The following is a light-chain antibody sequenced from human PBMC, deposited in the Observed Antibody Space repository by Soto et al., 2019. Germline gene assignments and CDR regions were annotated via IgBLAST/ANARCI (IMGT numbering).Light chain of an antibody. Sequence: EIVLTQSPGTLSLSPGERATLSCRASQSVSSRKYLAWYQQKPGQAPSHLIYDASSRATGIPDRFSGSGSETDFTLTISRLEPEDFAVYYCQQYGNSPYTFRQGTKLEIK. V-gene: IGKV3-20*01. J-gene: IGKJ2*01. CDR3: QQYGNSPYT. CDR2: DAS. CDR1: QSVSSRKY.